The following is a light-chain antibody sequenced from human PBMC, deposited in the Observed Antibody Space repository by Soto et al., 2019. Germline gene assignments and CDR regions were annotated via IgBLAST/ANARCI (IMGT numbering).Light chain of an antibody. J-gene: IGLJ2*01. CDR1: KLGDKY. CDR2: QDS. V-gene: IGLV3-1*01. Sequence: ELTQPPSVSVSPGQTASITCSGDKLGDKYACWYQQKPGQSPVLVIYQDSKRPSGIPERFSGSNSGNTATLTISGTQAMDEADYYCQAWDSSKNVVFGGGTKLTVL. CDR3: QAWDSSKNVV.